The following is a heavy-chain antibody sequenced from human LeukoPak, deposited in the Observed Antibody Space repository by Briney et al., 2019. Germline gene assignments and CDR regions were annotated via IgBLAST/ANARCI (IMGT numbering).Heavy chain of an antibody. CDR1: GGSISSYY. D-gene: IGHD1-26*01. CDR3: AITSGFYSGYVDY. CDR2: IYYSGST. Sequence: PSETLSLTCTVSGGSISSYYWSWIRQPPGKGLEWIGYIYYSGSTNYNPSLKSRVTISVDTSKNQFSLRLSSVTAADTAVYYCAITSGFYSGYVDYWGQGTLVTVSS. V-gene: IGHV4-59*08. J-gene: IGHJ4*02.